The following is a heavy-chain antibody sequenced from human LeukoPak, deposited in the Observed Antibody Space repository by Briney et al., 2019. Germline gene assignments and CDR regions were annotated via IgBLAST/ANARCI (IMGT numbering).Heavy chain of an antibody. D-gene: IGHD6-13*01. CDR2: IKQDGSEK. J-gene: IGHJ4*02. Sequence: GRSLRLSCAASGFTFISYWMSWVRQAPGKWLEWVANIKQDGSEKSYVDSVKGRFTISRDNAKNSLYLQMNSLRAEDTAVYYCARVGSSSWYYFDYWGQGTLVTVSS. CDR1: GFTFISYW. V-gene: IGHV3-7*03. CDR3: ARVGSSSWYYFDY.